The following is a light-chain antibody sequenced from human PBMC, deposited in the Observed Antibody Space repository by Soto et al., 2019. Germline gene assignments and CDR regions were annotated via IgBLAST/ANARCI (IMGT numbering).Light chain of an antibody. V-gene: IGKV1-9*01. J-gene: IGKJ4*01. CDR1: QGISSY. CDR2: AAS. CDR3: QQFNSYPT. Sequence: DIQLTQSPSFLSASVGDGVTITCRASQGISSYLAWYQQRPGKAPKLLNYAASTLQSGVPSRFSGSGSGTEFTLTISSLQPEDFATYYCQQFNSYPTFGGGTKVEIK.